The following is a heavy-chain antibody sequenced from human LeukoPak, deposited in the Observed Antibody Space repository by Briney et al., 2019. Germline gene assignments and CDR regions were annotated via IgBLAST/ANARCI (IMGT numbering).Heavy chain of an antibody. D-gene: IGHD1-26*01. J-gene: IGHJ3*02. V-gene: IGHV3-30*03. CDR2: ISYDGSNK. CDR1: GFTFSSYG. CDR3: AGDPTSSWETAFDI. Sequence: GGSLRLSCAASGFTFSSYGMHWVRQAPGKGLGWVAVISYDGSNKYYADSVKGRFTISRDNSKNTLYLQMNSLRAEDTAVYYCAGDPTSSWETAFDIWGQGTMVTVSS.